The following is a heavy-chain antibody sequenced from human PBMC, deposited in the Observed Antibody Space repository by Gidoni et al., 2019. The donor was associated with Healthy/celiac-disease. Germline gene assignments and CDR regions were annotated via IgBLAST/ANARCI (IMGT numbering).Heavy chain of an antibody. CDR2: INHSGST. D-gene: IGHD2-2*02. CDR1: GGSFIGSY. CDR3: AREFCSSTSCHILQDLNYFDY. Sequence: QLHQWGAGLLLRSQPLSLTCTVYGGSFIGSYWSWIRQPPGRGLEWMGEINHSGSTDYNPYLKSRVTISVDTSKNQFSLKLSSVTAADTAVYYCAREFCSSTSCHILQDLNYFDYWGQGTLVTVSS. J-gene: IGHJ4*02. V-gene: IGHV4-34*01.